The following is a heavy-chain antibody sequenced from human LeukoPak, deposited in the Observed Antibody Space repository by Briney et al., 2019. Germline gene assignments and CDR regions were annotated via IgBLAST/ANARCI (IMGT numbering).Heavy chain of an antibody. V-gene: IGHV1-18*01. CDR1: GYTFASYG. J-gene: IGHJ4*02. CDR2: ISAYNGNT. CDR3: ARQVDSTMALPDY. Sequence: ASVKVSCKASGYTFASYGVTWVRQAPGQGLEWMGWISAYNGNTNYAQKLQGRVTMTTDTSTSTAYMELRSLRSDDTAVYYCARQVDSTMALPDYWGQGTLVTVS. D-gene: IGHD3-10*01.